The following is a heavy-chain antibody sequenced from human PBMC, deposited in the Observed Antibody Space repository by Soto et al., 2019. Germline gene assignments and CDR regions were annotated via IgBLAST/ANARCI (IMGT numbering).Heavy chain of an antibody. V-gene: IGHV3-30-3*01. Sequence: QVQLVESGGGVVQPGRSLRLSYAASGFTFSSYAMHWVRQAPGKGLEWVAVISYDGSNKYYADSVKGRFTISRDNSKNTLYLQMNSLRAEDTAVYYCARDALTIFGVVGPGYFDYWGQGTLVTVSS. J-gene: IGHJ4*02. CDR2: ISYDGSNK. CDR3: ARDALTIFGVVGPGYFDY. D-gene: IGHD3-3*01. CDR1: GFTFSSYA.